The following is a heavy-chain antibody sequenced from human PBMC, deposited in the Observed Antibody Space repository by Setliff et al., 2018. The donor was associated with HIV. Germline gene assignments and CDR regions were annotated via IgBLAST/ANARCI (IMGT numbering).Heavy chain of an antibody. Sequence: SVKVSCKASGDTFTSYVISWVRQAPGQGLEWMGGIVLMSNTADYAPKFQDRVTITRDTSASTAYMELSSLRSEDTAVYYCARDKYYGSGTYQEGDAFDIWGQGTRVTVSS. CDR1: GDTFTSYV. D-gene: IGHD3-10*01. CDR2: IVLMSNTA. V-gene: IGHV1-69*05. J-gene: IGHJ3*02. CDR3: ARDKYYGSGTYQEGDAFDI.